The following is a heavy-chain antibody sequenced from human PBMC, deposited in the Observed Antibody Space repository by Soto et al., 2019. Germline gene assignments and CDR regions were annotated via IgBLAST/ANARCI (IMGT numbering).Heavy chain of an antibody. Sequence: SETLSLTCTVSGGSISSSSYYWGWIRQPPGMGLEWIGTIYYNGSTSYTPSLKSRVTISVDTSKNQFSLILSSVTAADTAVYYCARRMVRGIITFDYWGQGALVTVSS. CDR2: IYYNGST. J-gene: IGHJ4*02. CDR1: GGSISSSSYY. D-gene: IGHD3-10*01. V-gene: IGHV4-39*01. CDR3: ARRMVRGIITFDY.